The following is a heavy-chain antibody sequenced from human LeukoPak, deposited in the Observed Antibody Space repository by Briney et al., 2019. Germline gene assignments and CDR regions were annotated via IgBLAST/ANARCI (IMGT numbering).Heavy chain of an antibody. Sequence: TSETLSLTCAVSGYSISSGYYWGWIRQPPGKGLEWIGSIYHSGSTYYNPSLKSRVTISVDTSKNQFSLKLSSVTAADTAVYYCARRSIAVAGSFDYWGQGTLVTVSS. CDR1: GYSISSGYY. CDR3: ARRSIAVAGSFDY. J-gene: IGHJ4*02. CDR2: IYHSGST. V-gene: IGHV4-38-2*01. D-gene: IGHD6-19*01.